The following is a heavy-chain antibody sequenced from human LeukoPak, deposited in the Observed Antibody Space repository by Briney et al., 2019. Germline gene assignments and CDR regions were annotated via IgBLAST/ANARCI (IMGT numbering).Heavy chain of an antibody. J-gene: IGHJ3*02. V-gene: IGHV3-30*03. CDR2: ISYDGSNK. CDR3: AREASSGLGAFDI. D-gene: IGHD3-22*01. CDR1: GFTFSSYG. Sequence: GGSLRLSCAASGFTFSSYGMHCVRQAPGKGLEWVAVISYDGSNKYYADSVKGRFAISRDKSKNTLHLQMNSLGAEDAAVYFCAREASSGLGAFDIWGQGTMVTVSS.